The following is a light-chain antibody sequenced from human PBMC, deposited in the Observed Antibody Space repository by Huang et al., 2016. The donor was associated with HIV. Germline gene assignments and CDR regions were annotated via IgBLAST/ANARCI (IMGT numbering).Light chain of an antibody. Sequence: DIVMTQSPDSLAVSLGERATINCKSSQSVLYSSNNKNYLAWYQQKPGQPPKLLIYCASTRESGVPDRFSGSGSGTDFTLTISSLQAEDVAAYYCQQYYTSPFTFGPGTKLDIK. V-gene: IGKV4-1*01. J-gene: IGKJ3*01. CDR1: QSVLYSSNNKNY. CDR2: CAS. CDR3: QQYYTSPFT.